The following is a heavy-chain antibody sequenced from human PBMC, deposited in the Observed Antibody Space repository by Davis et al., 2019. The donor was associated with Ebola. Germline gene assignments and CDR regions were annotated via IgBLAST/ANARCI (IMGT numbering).Heavy chain of an antibody. CDR2: IKQDGSEK. V-gene: IGHV3-7*01. CDR1: GFTFSSYW. J-gene: IGHJ6*02. D-gene: IGHD6-6*01. Sequence: PGGSLRLSCAASGFTFSSYWMSWVRQAPGKGLEWVANIKQDGSEKYYVDSVKGRFTISRDNAKNSLYLQMNSLRAEDTAVYYCAGDAEYSSLLYYGMDVWGQGTTVTVSS. CDR3: AGDAEYSSLLYYGMDV.